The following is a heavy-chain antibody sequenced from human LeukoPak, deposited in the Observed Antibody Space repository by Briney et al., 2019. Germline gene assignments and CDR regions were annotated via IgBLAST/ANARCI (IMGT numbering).Heavy chain of an antibody. J-gene: IGHJ5*02. D-gene: IGHD2-15*01. CDR3: ARLGSVYCSGGSCYKFDP. V-gene: IGHV5-51*01. Sequence: GESLKISCKGSGYSFTSYWIGWVRQMPGKGLEWMGIVYPGDSDTRFSPSFQGQVTISADKSISTAYLQWSSLKASDTAMYYCARLGSVYCSGGSCYKFDPWGQGILVTVSS. CDR2: VYPGDSDT. CDR1: GYSFTSYW.